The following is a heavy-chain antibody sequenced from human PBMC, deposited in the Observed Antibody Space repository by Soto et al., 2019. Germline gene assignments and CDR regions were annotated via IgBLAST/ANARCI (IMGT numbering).Heavy chain of an antibody. CDR2: ISSSSSYI. V-gene: IGHV3-21*01. CDR1: GFTFSSYA. CDR3: ARDGSSDDYGDYGFDY. D-gene: IGHD4-17*01. Sequence: GGSLRLSCAASGFTFSSYAMHWVRQAPGKGLEWVSSISSSSSYIYYADSVKGRFTISRDNAKNSLYLQMNSLRAEDTAVYYCARDGSSDDYGDYGFDYWGQGTLVTVSS. J-gene: IGHJ4*02.